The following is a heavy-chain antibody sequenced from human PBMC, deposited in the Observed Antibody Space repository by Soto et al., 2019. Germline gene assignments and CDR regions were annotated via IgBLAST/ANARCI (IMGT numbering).Heavy chain of an antibody. D-gene: IGHD6-19*01. CDR3: ARVDPGGPSSGWYSFAY. CDR1: GYTFTGYY. J-gene: IGHJ4*02. V-gene: IGHV1-2*02. Sequence: QVQLVQSGAEVKKPGASVKVSCKASGYTFTGYYMHWVLQAPGQGLEWMGWINPNSGGTNYAQKFQGRVTMTRDTSISTADMELRRLRSDDTAVYYCARVDPGGPSSGWYSFAYWGQGTLVTVSA. CDR2: INPNSGGT.